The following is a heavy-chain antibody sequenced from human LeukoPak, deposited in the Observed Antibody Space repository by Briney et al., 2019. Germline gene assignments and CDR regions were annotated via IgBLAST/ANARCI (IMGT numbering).Heavy chain of an antibody. CDR1: GFTFSNYP. Sequence: GGSLRLSCAASGFTFSNYPMNWVRQAPGKGLEWVSSISFTTSYIYYAASVKGRFTISRDNAKNSLYLEMNSLRAEDTAVYYCARGRDGYYFDYWGQGTLVTASS. V-gene: IGHV3-21*01. CDR3: ARGRDGYYFDY. D-gene: IGHD5-24*01. J-gene: IGHJ4*02. CDR2: ISFTTSYI.